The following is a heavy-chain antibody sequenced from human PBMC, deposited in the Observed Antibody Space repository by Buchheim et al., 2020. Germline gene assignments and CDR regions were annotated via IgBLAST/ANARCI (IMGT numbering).Heavy chain of an antibody. CDR1: GGSISNGGYS. V-gene: IGHV4-30-2*01. D-gene: IGHD1-26*01. CDR2: IYHSGST. J-gene: IGHJ4*02. Sequence: QLQLQESGSGLVKPSQTLSLTCAVSGGSISNGGYSWSWIRQPPGKGLEWIGYIYHSGSTYYNPSLKSRVTISVDRSKNQFSLKLSSVTAADTAVYYCARGGHLIRPGYSPSYYFDYWGQGTL. CDR3: ARGGHLIRPGYSPSYYFDY.